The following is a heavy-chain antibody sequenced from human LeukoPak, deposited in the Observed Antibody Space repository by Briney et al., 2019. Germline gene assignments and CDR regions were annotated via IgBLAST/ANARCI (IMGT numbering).Heavy chain of an antibody. Sequence: GGSLRLSCAASGFTFSSYGMHWVRLAPGKGLEWVAFIRYGGGNKYYADSAKGRFTISRDNSKNTLYLQMNSLRAEDTAVYYCAKVALGGYNSYFDYWGQGTLVTVSS. V-gene: IGHV3-30*02. CDR1: GFTFSSYG. CDR3: AKVALGGYNSYFDY. D-gene: IGHD5-24*01. CDR2: IRYGGGNK. J-gene: IGHJ4*02.